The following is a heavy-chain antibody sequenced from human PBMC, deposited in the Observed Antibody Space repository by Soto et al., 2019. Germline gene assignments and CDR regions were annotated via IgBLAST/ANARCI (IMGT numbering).Heavy chain of an antibody. Sequence: QVRLQESGSGLVKPSETLSLTCAVSGGSISNDYYSWSWIRQTPGKDLEWIGYIYHGGSAYYNPSLRSRVTLSIDRSTNRFSLSLISVTAADTAVYSCARLNKLRNDAFDIWGQGTLVTVSS. J-gene: IGHJ3*02. CDR3: ARLNKLRNDAFDI. CDR2: IYHGGSA. V-gene: IGHV4-30-2*01. CDR1: GGSISNDYYS. D-gene: IGHD3-16*01.